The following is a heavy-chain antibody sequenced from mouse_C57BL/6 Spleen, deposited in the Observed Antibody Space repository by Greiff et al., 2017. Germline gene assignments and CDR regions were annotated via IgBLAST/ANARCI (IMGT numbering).Heavy chain of an antibody. CDR2: INYDGSST. CDR1: GFTFSDYY. J-gene: IGHJ4*01. V-gene: IGHV5-16*01. Sequence: EVQVVESEGGLVQPGSSMKLSCTASGFTFSDYYMAWVRQVPEKGLEWVANINYDGSSTYYLDSLKSRFIISRDNAKNILYLQMSSLKSEDTATYYCARGGLYDYENYAMDYWGQGTSVTVSS. D-gene: IGHD2-4*01. CDR3: ARGGLYDYENYAMDY.